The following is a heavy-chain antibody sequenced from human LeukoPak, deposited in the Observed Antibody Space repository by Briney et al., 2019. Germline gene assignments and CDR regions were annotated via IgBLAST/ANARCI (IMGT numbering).Heavy chain of an antibody. D-gene: IGHD3-16*01. CDR3: ARRTQGGFFDS. J-gene: IGHJ4*02. V-gene: IGHV3-53*01. Sequence: GGSLRLSCAASGLSFSYNYMTWVRQAPGKGLEWVSVIYSDGDTYYADSVQGRFTISRDDSKNTLYLQMNSLTVEDTAVYYCARRTQGGFFDSWGRGSLVTVSS. CDR2: IYSDGDT. CDR1: GLSFSYNY.